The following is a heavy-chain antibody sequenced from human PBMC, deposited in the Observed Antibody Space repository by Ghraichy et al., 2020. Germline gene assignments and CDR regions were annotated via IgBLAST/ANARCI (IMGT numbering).Heavy chain of an antibody. V-gene: IGHV3-23*01. D-gene: IGHD2-21*02. Sequence: GSLRLSCAASGFTFSSYAMSWVRQAPGKGLEWVSAISGSGGSTYYADSVKGRFTISRDNSKNPLYLQMNSLRAEDTAVYYCAKEPPRRSIVVVTAILDYWVQGTLVTVSS. J-gene: IGHJ4*02. CDR2: ISGSGGST. CDR3: AKEPPRRSIVVVTAILDY. CDR1: GFTFSSYA.